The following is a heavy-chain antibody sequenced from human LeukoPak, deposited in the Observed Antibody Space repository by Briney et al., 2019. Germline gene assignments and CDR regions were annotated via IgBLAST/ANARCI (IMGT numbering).Heavy chain of an antibody. CDR2: IKLDVSET. V-gene: IGHV3-7*01. D-gene: IGHD3-10*01. Sequence: GGSLRLSCAASGFTFSSYWMTWVRQAPGKGLEWVANIKLDVSETYYVDSVRGRFTISRDNTKNSLYLQMDSLRAEDTAVYYCARDCVVRGVIIGCFDYWGQGTLVTVSS. CDR1: GFTFSSYW. CDR3: ARDCVVRGVIIGCFDY. J-gene: IGHJ4*02.